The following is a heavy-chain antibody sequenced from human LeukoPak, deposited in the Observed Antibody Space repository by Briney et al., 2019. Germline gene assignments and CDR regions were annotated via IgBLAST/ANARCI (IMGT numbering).Heavy chain of an antibody. CDR2: IIPIFGTA. Sequence: SLKVSCKASGGTSSSYAVSWVRQAPGEGVEWMGGIIPIFGTANYAQKFQGRVTITTDESTSTAYMELSSLRSEDTAVYYCARKTMAEAFDIWGQGTMVTVSS. CDR3: ARKTMAEAFDI. J-gene: IGHJ3*02. D-gene: IGHD4/OR15-4a*01. CDR1: GGTSSSYA. V-gene: IGHV1-69*05.